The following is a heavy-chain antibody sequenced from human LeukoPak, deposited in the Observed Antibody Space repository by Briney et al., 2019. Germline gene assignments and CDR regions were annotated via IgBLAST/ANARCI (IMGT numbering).Heavy chain of an antibody. V-gene: IGHV4-31*03. CDR3: ARIRYSSGWYYFDY. D-gene: IGHD6-19*01. J-gene: IGHJ4*02. CDR1: GGSISSGGYY. CDR2: IYYSGST. Sequence: SQTLSLTCTVSGGSISSGGYYWSWIRQPPGKGLEWLGYIYYSGSTYYNPSLKSRVTISVDTSKNQFSLKLSSVTAADTAVYYCARIRYSSGWYYFDYWGQGTLVTASS.